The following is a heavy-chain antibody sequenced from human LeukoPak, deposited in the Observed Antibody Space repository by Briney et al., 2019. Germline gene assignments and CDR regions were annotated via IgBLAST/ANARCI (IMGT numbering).Heavy chain of an antibody. CDR1: GGSFSSYY. Sequence: PSETLSLTCAVYGGSFSSYYWSWIRQPPGEGLEWIGYIYYSGSTNYNPSLKSRVTISVDTSKNLFSLKLSSVTAADTAVYYCARDSGTGYSSLNYWGQGTLVTVSS. D-gene: IGHD6-13*01. CDR2: IYYSGST. J-gene: IGHJ4*02. V-gene: IGHV4-59*01. CDR3: ARDSGTGYSSLNY.